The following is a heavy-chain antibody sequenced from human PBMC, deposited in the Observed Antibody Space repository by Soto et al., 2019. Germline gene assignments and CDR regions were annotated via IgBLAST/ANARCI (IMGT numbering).Heavy chain of an antibody. Sequence: VASVKVSCKAPSDTFTSYYIHWVRQAPGHGLEWMGIINPNGGSTRFAQTFQGRITMTRDTSTSTVYMELSSLRSEDTAVYYCARDHDNLGGGGDWGDAFDIWGQGTMVTVSS. CDR2: INPNGGST. J-gene: IGHJ3*02. CDR3: ARDHDNLGGGGDWGDAFDI. D-gene: IGHD2-21*02. V-gene: IGHV1-46*01. CDR1: SDTFTSYY.